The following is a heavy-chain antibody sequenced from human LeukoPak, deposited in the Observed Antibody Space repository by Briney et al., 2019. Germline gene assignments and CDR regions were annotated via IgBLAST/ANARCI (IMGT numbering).Heavy chain of an antibody. CDR2: IYYSGST. D-gene: IGHD3-3*01. V-gene: IGHV4-59*01. CDR3: ARGVYDLWSGYYTGGHFDY. Sequence: SETLSLTCTVSGGSISSYYWIWIRQPPGKGLEWIGYIYYSGSTNYNPSLKSRVTISVDTSKNQFSLKLSSVTAADTAVYYCARGVYDLWSGYYTGGHFDYWGQGTLVTVSS. J-gene: IGHJ4*02. CDR1: GGSISSYY.